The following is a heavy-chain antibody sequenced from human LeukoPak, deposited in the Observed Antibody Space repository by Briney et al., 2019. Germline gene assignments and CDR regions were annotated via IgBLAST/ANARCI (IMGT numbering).Heavy chain of an antibody. CDR1: GFTFSSYP. CDR3: ARGSTFDY. V-gene: IGHV3-30-3*01. CDR2: ISYDGSNK. J-gene: IGHJ4*02. Sequence: PGGSLRLSCAASGFTFSSYPMHWVRQAPGKGLEWVAVISYDGSNKYYADSVKGRFTISRDNSKNTLYLQMNSLRAEDTAVYYCARGSTFDYWGQGTLVTVSS.